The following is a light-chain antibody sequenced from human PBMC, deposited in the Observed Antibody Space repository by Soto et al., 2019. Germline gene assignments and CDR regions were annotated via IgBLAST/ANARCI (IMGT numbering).Light chain of an antibody. V-gene: IGLV1-51*01. CDR2: DNN. Sequence: QSVLTQPPSVSAAPGQKVTISCSGSSSNIGNEYVSWYQHLPGTAPKLVIYDNNKRPSGITDRFSGSKSGTSATLDITGPQTGDEAEYYCETWDSSLSGVVFGGGTKVTVL. CDR3: ETWDSSLSGVV. J-gene: IGLJ2*01. CDR1: SSNIGNEY.